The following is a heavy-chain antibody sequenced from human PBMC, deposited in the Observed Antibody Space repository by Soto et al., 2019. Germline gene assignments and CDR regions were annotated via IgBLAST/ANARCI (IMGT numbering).Heavy chain of an antibody. CDR3: ARGFIDVSRGFYFDY. CDR1: GGTFSSYA. V-gene: IGHV1-69*13. D-gene: IGHD3-16*02. Sequence: GASVKVSFKASGGTFSSYAISWVRQAPGQGLEWMGGIIPIFGTANYAQKFQGRVTITADESTSTAYMELSSLRSEDTAVYYCARGFIDVSRGFYFDYWGQGTLVTVSS. CDR2: IIPIFGTA. J-gene: IGHJ4*02.